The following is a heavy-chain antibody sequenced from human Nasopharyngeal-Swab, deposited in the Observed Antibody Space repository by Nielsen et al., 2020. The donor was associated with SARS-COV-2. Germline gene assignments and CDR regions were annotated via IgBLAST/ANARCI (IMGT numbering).Heavy chain of an antibody. V-gene: IGHV4-61*02. Sequence: SETLSLTCTVSGGSISSGSYYWSWIRQPAGKGLEWIGRIYTSGSTNYSPSLKSRVTISVDTSKNQFSLKLSSVTAADTAVYYCARDNLDCSSTSCYGGYWYFDLWGRGTLVTVSS. CDR1: GGSISSGSYY. J-gene: IGHJ2*01. CDR3: ARDNLDCSSTSCYGGYWYFDL. CDR2: IYTSGST. D-gene: IGHD2-2*01.